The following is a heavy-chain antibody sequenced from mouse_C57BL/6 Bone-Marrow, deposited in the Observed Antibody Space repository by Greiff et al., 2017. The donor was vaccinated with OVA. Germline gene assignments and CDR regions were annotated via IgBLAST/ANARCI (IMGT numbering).Heavy chain of an antibody. V-gene: IGHV5-17*01. CDR3: ARKGGSDGDY. CDR2: ISSGSSTI. CDR1: GFTFSDYG. J-gene: IGHJ4*01. Sequence: EVTLVESGGGLVKPGGSLKLSCAASGFTFSDYGMHLVRHAPEKGLGWVSYISSGSSTIYYADTVKGRFTISRDNAKNTLFLQMTSLRSEDTAMGDCARKGGSDGDYWGQGTSVTVSA.